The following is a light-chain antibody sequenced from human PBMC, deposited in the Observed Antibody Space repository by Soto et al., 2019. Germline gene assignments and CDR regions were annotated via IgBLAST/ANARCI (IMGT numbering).Light chain of an antibody. Sequence: QSVLTQPPSASGTPGQRVTISCSGSRSNIGKNSVYWFQQFPGTTPKLLIFNQSRRPSGVPERFSGSRSGTSASLAISGLRFEDEADYYCAVWDDTLHGWEFGGATHLTVL. CDR2: NQS. CDR3: AVWDDTLHGWE. V-gene: IGLV1-47*01. CDR1: RSNIGKNS. J-gene: IGLJ3*02.